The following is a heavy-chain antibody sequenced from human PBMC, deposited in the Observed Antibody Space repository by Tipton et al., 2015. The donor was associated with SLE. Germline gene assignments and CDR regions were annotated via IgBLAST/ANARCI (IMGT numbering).Heavy chain of an antibody. V-gene: IGHV3-33*01. CDR1: GFTFSSYG. J-gene: IGHJ4*02. CDR3: AREITMERGFDY. CDR2: IWYDGSNK. Sequence: SLRLSCAASGFTFSSYGMHWVRQAPGKGLEWVAVIWYDGSNKYYADSVKGRFTISSDNSKNTLYLQMNSLRAEDTAVYYCAREITMERGFDYWGQGTLVTVSS. D-gene: IGHD3-10*01.